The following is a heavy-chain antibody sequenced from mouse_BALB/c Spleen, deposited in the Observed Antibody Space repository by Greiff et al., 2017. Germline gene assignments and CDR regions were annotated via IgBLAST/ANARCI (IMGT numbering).Heavy chain of an antibody. CDR3: ARDGNYENWYFDV. J-gene: IGHJ1*01. CDR2: ISSGGST. D-gene: IGHD2-1*01. V-gene: IGHV5-6-5*01. CDR1: GFTFSSYA. Sequence: EVKVEESGGGLVKPGGSLKLSCAASGFTFSSYAMSWVRQTPEKRLEWVASISSGGSTYYPDSVKGRFTISRDNARNILYLQMSSLRSEDTAMYYCARDGNYENWYFDVWGAGTTVTVSS.